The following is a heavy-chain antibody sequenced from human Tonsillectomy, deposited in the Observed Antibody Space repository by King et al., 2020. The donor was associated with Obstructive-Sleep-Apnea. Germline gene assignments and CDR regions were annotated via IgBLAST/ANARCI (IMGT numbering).Heavy chain of an antibody. J-gene: IGHJ3*02. CDR1: GFTFSSYA. CDR3: ARMEGYCSGGSCTDAFDI. Sequence: VQLVESGGVVVQPGRSLRLSCAASGFTFSSYAMHWVGQAPGKGLEWVAGISYGGSNKYYAYSVKGRFTISRDNSKNTLYLQMNSLRAGDTAVYYWARMEGYCSGGSCTDAFDIWGQGTMVTVSS. V-gene: IGHV3-30*04. D-gene: IGHD2-15*01. CDR2: ISYGGSNK.